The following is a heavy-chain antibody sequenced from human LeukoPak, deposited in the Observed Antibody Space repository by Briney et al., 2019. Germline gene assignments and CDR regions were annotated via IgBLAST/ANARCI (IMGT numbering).Heavy chain of an antibody. CDR2: ISTSGGTT. J-gene: IGHJ4*02. CDR3: ARQLGYCTDGTCYFDY. Sequence: QPGGSLRLSCAASGFTFSSYAMSWARQAPGKGLEWVSAISTSGGTTYSADSVRGRFTISRDNSKNTLYLQLNSLRAEDTALYYCARQLGYCTDGTCYFDYWGQGTLVTVSS. D-gene: IGHD2-8*01. CDR1: GFTFSSYA. V-gene: IGHV3-23*01.